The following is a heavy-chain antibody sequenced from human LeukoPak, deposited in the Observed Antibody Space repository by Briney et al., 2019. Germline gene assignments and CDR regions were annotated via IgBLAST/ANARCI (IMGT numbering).Heavy chain of an antibody. J-gene: IGHJ6*02. V-gene: IGHV5-51*01. D-gene: IGHD3-9*01. CDR2: IYPGDSDT. CDR1: GYSFTSYW. Sequence: GESLKISCKGSGYSFTSYWIGWVRQMPGKGLEWMGIIYPGDSDTRYSPSFQGQVTISADKSISTAYLQWSSLKASDTAMYYCPRHLEYYDILTGSDYYYGMDVWGQGTTVTVSS. CDR3: PRHLEYYDILTGSDYYYGMDV.